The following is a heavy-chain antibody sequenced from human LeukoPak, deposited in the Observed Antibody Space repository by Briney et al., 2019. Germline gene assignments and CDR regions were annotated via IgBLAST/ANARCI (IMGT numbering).Heavy chain of an antibody. V-gene: IGHV1-69*13. CDR1: GGTFSSYA. J-gene: IGHJ4*02. Sequence: GASVKVSCKASGGTFSSYAISWVRQAPGQGLEWMGGIIPIFGTANYAQKFQGRVTITADESTSTASMELSSLRSGDTGGLFWGRAPTTIFGVVIWYYFDYWGQGTLVTVSS. CDR3: GRAPTTIFGVVIWYYFDY. CDR2: IIPIFGTA. D-gene: IGHD3-3*01.